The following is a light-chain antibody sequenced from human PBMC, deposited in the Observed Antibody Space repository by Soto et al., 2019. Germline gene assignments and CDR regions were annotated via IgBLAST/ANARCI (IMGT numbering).Light chain of an antibody. CDR3: FSYTTSSTLV. CDR2: EVS. V-gene: IGLV2-14*01. CDR1: SSDVGGYNY. Sequence: QSVLTQPASVSGSPGQSITISCTGTSSDVGGYNYVSWYQQHPAKAPKLMIYEVSNRPSGVSHRFSGSKSGNTASLPISGLQAEEEADYYCFSYTTSSTLVFGGGTKVTVL. J-gene: IGLJ3*02.